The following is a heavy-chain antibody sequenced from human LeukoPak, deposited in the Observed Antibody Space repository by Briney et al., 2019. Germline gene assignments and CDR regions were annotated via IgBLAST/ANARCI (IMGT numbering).Heavy chain of an antibody. V-gene: IGHV3-30*18. J-gene: IGHJ4*02. CDR1: GFTFSSYG. D-gene: IGHD3-22*01. Sequence: GGSLRLSCAASGFTFSSYGMHWVRQAPGKGLEWVAVISYDGSNKYYADSVKGRFTISRDNSKNTLYLQMNSLRAEDTAVYYCAKVGNYYDSSGYYSSWGQGTLVTVSS. CDR2: ISYDGSNK. CDR3: AKVGNYYDSSGYYSS.